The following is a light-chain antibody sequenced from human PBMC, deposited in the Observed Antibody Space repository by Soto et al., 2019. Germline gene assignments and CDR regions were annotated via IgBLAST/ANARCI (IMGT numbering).Light chain of an antibody. J-gene: IGKJ1*01. CDR2: AAT. CDR1: QSISSW. V-gene: IGKV1-5*01. CDR3: QQGYTTPGT. Sequence: DIQMTQSPSTLSASVGDTVTITCRASQSISSWLAWYQQKPGKAPKVLIYAATNLESGVPSRFSGSGSGTEFTLTISSLQPEDFATYYCQQGYTTPGTFGQGTKVDIK.